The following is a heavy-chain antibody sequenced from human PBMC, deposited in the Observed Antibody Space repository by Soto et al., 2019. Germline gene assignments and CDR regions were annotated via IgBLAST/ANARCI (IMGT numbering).Heavy chain of an antibody. CDR2: IYYSGST. J-gene: IGHJ6*02. CDR1: GDSLSSGGYY. CDR3: TKTKTPHVRNGMDV. V-gene: IGHV4-31*04. Sequence: QVRLQESGPGLVRPSQTLSLTCTVSGDSLSSGGYYCSWIRQLPGKGLEWIGFIYYSGSTFYNPFLRTRVTMSADASKHQISLKLSSVTAADKAVYFCTKTKTPHVRNGMDVWGQGTTVTVSS. D-gene: IGHD2-8*01.